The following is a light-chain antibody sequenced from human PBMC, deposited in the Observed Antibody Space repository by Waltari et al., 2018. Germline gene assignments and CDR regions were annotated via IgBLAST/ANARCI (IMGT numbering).Light chain of an antibody. Sequence: DIQMTQSPSSLSASGGDRVTVTCRASQAIDRELSWFQQKPGKAPTILLYGASSLQTGVSSRFSGSGSGTVFTLTINSLQPEDVATYYCLQDYTSPYSFGQGTKVEIK. J-gene: IGKJ2*03. CDR2: GAS. V-gene: IGKV1-27*01. CDR3: LQDYTSPYS. CDR1: QAIDRE.